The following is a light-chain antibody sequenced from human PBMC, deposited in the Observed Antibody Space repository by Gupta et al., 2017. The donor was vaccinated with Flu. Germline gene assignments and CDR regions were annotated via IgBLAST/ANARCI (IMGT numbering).Light chain of an antibody. CDR1: QSLILADGNTY. CDR2: KVS. J-gene: IGKJ2*01. V-gene: IGKV2-30*02. Sequence: DIVLTQSPLSLPVTLGQPASISCTSSQSLILADGNTYLNWFQQRPGQSPRRLIYKVSNRDSGVPDRFSGSASGTAFTLRISRVEAEDVGLYYCMQASHWPYTFGQGTKLEIK. CDR3: MQASHWPYT.